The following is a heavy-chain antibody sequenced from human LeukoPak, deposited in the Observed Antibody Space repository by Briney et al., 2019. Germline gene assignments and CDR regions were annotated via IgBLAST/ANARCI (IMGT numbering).Heavy chain of an antibody. CDR1: GYTFTGHY. Sequence: ASVKVSCKASGYTFTGHYIHWVRQAPGQGLEWMGWISAYNGSTNYAQKLQGRVTMTTDTSTSTAYMELRSLRSDDTAVYYCARLKRGYSSGWFDPWGQGTLVTVSS. D-gene: IGHD5-18*01. CDR3: ARLKRGYSSGWFDP. CDR2: ISAYNGST. J-gene: IGHJ5*02. V-gene: IGHV1-18*01.